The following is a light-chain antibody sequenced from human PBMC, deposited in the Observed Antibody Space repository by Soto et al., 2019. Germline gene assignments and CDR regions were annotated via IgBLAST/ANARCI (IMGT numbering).Light chain of an antibody. V-gene: IGLV2-14*03. CDR3: SSYVVSSTSWV. CDR2: DVN. Sequence: QSVLTQPASVSGSPGRSITISCTGPSSDTDIFDFVSWYQQPPGKAPKLIIYDVNHRPSGVSDRFSGTKSGNTASLTISGLQAGDEAAYYCSSYVVSSTSWVFGGGTKLTVL. J-gene: IGLJ3*02. CDR1: SSDTDIFDF.